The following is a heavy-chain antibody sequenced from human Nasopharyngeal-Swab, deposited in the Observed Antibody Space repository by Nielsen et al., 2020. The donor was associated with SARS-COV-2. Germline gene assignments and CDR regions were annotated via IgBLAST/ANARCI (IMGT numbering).Heavy chain of an antibody. Sequence: GGSLRLSCAASGFTFSSYSMNWVRQAPGKGLEWVSYISSSSSTIYYADSVKGRFTISRDNAKNSLYLQMNSLRAEDTAVYYCASVLYDYVWGSYRMDFDYWGQGTLVTVSS. V-gene: IGHV3-48*01. CDR2: ISSSSSTI. CDR1: GFTFSSYS. CDR3: ASVLYDYVWGSYRMDFDY. D-gene: IGHD3-16*02. J-gene: IGHJ4*02.